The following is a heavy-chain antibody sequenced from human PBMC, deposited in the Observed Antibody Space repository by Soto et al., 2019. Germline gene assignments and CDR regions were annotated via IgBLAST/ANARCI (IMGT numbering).Heavy chain of an antibody. CDR3: ARDHAYCSGGSCYSNYYGMDV. J-gene: IGHJ6*02. V-gene: IGHV3-33*07. CDR2: SWYDGTNK. CDR1: GFTLNTYG. Sequence: GGSLRLSCAASGFTLNTYGMYWVRQAPGKGLEWVAVSWYDGTNKDYADSVKGRFTISRDNSRNTLYLQMNSLRAEDTAVYYCARDHAYCSGGSCYSNYYGMDVWGQGTTVTVSS. D-gene: IGHD2-15*01.